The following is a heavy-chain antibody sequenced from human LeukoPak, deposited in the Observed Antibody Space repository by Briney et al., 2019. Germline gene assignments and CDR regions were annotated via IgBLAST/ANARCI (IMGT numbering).Heavy chain of an antibody. J-gene: IGHJ3*02. CDR3: ARVRSTPNGLLDAFDI. D-gene: IGHD1-1*01. V-gene: IGHV4-61*05. CDR2: IYYSGST. CDR1: GVSISSSSYY. Sequence: SETLSLTCTVSGVSISSSSYYWGWIRQPPGKGLEWIGYIYYSGSTNYNPSLKSRVTISVDTSKNQFSLKLSSVTAADTAVYYCARVRSTPNGLLDAFDIWGQGTMVTVSS.